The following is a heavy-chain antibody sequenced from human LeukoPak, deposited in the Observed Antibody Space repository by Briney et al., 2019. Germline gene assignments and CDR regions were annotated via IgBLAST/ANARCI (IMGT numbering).Heavy chain of an antibody. J-gene: IGHJ3*02. CDR3: VRGKSSAFDI. CDR2: TYYGSKWYT. Sequence: PSQTLSLTCAISGDSVSSSGVAWNWIRQSPSRGLEWLGRTYYGSKWYTDYALSVTSRITVNPDTSQNQFSLQLSSVTPEDSAVYYCVRGKSSAFDIWGQGTMVTVSS. V-gene: IGHV6-1*01. CDR1: GDSVSSSGVA. D-gene: IGHD6-6*01.